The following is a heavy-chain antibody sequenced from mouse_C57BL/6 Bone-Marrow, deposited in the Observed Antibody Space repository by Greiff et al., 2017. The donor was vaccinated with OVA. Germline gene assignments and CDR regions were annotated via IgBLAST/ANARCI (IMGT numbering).Heavy chain of an antibody. CDR2: IDPSDSYT. D-gene: IGHD1-1*01. V-gene: IGHV1-59*01. CDR3: ARSPTTVVPFYAMDY. CDR1: GYTFTSYW. J-gene: IGHJ4*01. Sequence: QVQLQQPGAELVRPGTSVKLSCKASGYTFTSYWMHWVKQRPGQGLEWIGVIDPSDSYTNYNQKFKGKATLTVDTSSSTAYMQLSSLTSEDSAVYYCARSPTTVVPFYAMDYWGQGTSVTVAS.